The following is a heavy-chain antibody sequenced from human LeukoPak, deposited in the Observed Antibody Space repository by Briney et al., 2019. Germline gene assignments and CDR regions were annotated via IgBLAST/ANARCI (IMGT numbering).Heavy chain of an antibody. CDR2: IYDNGNT. CDR1: GGSISGYI. V-gene: IGHV4-59*08. J-gene: IGHJ2*01. D-gene: IGHD4-23*01. CDR3: VRLSVVSPHRYFDV. Sequence: PSETLSLTCTVSGGSISGYIWSWIRQPPGRGLDWIAFIYDNGNTKYNPSLESRVTITLDTSKTQFSLRVNSVTAADTAVYHCVRLSVVSPHRYFDVWGRGTLVTVSS.